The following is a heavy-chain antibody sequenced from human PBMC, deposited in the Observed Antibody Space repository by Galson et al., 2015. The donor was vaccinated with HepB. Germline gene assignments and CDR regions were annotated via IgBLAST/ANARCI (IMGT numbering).Heavy chain of an antibody. D-gene: IGHD2-8*02. V-gene: IGHV1-2*06. CDR2: INPNSGGT. CDR3: ARGGDLVGAFDI. J-gene: IGHJ3*02. Sequence: SVTVSCKASGYTFTGYYMHWVRQAPGQGLEWMGRINPNSGGTNYAQKFQGRVTMTRDTSISTAYMELSRLRSDDTAVYYCARGGDLVGAFDIWGQGTMVTVSS. CDR1: GYTFTGYY.